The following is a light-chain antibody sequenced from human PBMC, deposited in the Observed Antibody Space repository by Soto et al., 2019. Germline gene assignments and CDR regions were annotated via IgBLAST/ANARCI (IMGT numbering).Light chain of an antibody. CDR1: SSNIGAGYD. CDR3: QSYDSSLSVV. CDR2: GNS. V-gene: IGLV1-40*01. Sequence: QAVVTQPPSVSGAPGQRVTISCTGSSSNIGAGYDVHWYQQLPGTAPKILIYGNSNRPSGVPDRISGSKSGTSASLAITGLQAEDEADYYCQSYDSSLSVVFGGGTKLTVL. J-gene: IGLJ2*01.